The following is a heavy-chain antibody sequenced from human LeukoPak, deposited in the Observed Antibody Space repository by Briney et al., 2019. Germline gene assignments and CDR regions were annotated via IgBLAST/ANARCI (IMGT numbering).Heavy chain of an antibody. V-gene: IGHV4-39*07. J-gene: IGHJ4*02. CDR1: GGSISSSSYY. Sequence: PSETLSLTCTVSGGSISSSSYYWGWIRQPPGKGLVGIGCIYYSGSTYYNPSLKSRVTISVDTSKNQFSLKLSSVTAADTAVYYCARYQFSDSGSYFYPIDYWGQGTLVTVS. D-gene: IGHD1-26*01. CDR2: IYYSGST. CDR3: ARYQFSDSGSYFYPIDY.